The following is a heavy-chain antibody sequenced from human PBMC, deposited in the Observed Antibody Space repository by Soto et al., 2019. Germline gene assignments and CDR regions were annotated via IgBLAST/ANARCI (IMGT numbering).Heavy chain of an antibody. V-gene: IGHV1-8*01. CDR1: GYTFTNYD. CDR2: MNANSGSA. J-gene: IGHJ4*02. Sequence: ASVTVSCKASGYTFTNYDINWVRQATGQGLEWMGWMNANSGSAGYAQNFQGRVTLTRDTSMSTAYMELSGLRSEDTAMYYCARGGPAAGFDYWGQGTLVTVSS. CDR3: ARGGPAAGFDY. D-gene: IGHD6-13*01.